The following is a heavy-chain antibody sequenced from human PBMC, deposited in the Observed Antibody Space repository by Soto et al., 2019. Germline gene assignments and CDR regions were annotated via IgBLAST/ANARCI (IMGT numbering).Heavy chain of an antibody. D-gene: IGHD3-16*02. CDR2: ISSNGGST. CDR3: AKGVSVGLSGYYGMDV. Sequence: GGSLRLSCAASAFTFSGHVMSWVRQAPGKGLEWVSGISSNGGSTYYADSVKGRFTISRDNSKNTRYLQMNSLRAEDTAVYYCAKGVSVGLSGYYGMDVWGQGTTVTVSS. V-gene: IGHV3-23*01. J-gene: IGHJ6*02. CDR1: AFTFSGHV.